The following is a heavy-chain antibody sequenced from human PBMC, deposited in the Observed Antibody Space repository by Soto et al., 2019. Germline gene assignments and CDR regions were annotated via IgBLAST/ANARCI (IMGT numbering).Heavy chain of an antibody. CDR1: DLTVPRTT. CDR3: AAGRWTGIDY. V-gene: IGHV1-58*02. J-gene: IGHJ4*02. Sequence: KTVDLTVPRTTKQRMRQARGQRLEWIGWIVVGSGNTNYAQKFQERVTITRDMSTSTAYMELSSLRSEDTAVYYCAAGRWTGIDYWGQGTLVTVSS. CDR2: IVVGSGNT.